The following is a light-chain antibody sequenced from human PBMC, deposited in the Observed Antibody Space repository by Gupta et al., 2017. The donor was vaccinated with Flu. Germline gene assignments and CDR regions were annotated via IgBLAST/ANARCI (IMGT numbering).Light chain of an antibody. CDR1: QLISMY. V-gene: IGKV1-39*01. CDR3: QHAVYTPVS. CDR2: TAP. J-gene: IGKJ3*01. Sequence: DIQVTQSPTSLSASVGDRVTITCRASQLISMYLNWYQQKPGKAPKLLIYTAPALKSGVPSRFSGSGSVTDFTLTISRRQREEFATYYCQHAVYTPVSFGHGTRVD.